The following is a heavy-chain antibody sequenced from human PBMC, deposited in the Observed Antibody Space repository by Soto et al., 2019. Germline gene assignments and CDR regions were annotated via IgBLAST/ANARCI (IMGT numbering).Heavy chain of an antibody. V-gene: IGHV1-69*01. CDR2: IVPILGTA. CDR1: GGTVSSFA. J-gene: IGHJ4*02. D-gene: IGHD6-13*01. Sequence: QVQLVQSGAEVKKPGSSVRVSCKASGGTVSSFAISWVRQAPGQGLEWMGGIVPILGTAYYAQNFQGRVTITADESTNTAFMELTGLRSEDTAVYYFARGGYSSSWRFDYWGQGTLVTVSS. CDR3: ARGGYSSSWRFDY.